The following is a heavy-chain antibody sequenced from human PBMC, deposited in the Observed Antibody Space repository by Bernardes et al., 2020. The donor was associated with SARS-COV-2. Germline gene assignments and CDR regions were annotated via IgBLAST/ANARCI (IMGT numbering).Heavy chain of an antibody. D-gene: IGHD2-15*01. CDR2: LNEDGSIT. CDR1: GFTFRTYW. Sequence: GGSLGLSCVVSGFTFRTYWMHWVRQAPGKGLEWVSRLNEDGSITTYADSVKGRFTISRDNAKNTLYLQMHSLRVEDTATYYCVRDLAGGSGSWGQGTLVTVSS. V-gene: IGHV3-74*01. CDR3: VRDLAGGSGS. J-gene: IGHJ4*02.